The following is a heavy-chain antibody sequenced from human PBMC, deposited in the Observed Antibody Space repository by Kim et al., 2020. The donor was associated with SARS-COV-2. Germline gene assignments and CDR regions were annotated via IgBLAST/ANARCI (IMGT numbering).Heavy chain of an antibody. D-gene: IGHD6-19*01. V-gene: IGHV3-23*01. Sequence: TYYADSVKGRFTISRDNSKNTLYLQMNSLRAEDTAVYYCAKCQQWLVLGYWGQGTLVTVSS. CDR3: AKCQQWLVLGY. J-gene: IGHJ4*02. CDR2: T.